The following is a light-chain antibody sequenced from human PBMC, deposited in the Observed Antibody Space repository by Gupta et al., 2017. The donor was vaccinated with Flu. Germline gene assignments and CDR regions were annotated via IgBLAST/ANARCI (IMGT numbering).Light chain of an antibody. CDR3: LLFYGGVHV. V-gene: IGLV7-43*01. CDR1: TGAVTSGYF. J-gene: IGLJ2*01. CDR2: RTN. Sequence: QTVVTQVPSLSVSPGATAALTCASSTGAVTSGYFPNWFQQKPGQAPRALIYRTNNKHSWTPARFSGSLLGGKAALTLSGVQPEDEAEYFCLLFYGGVHVFGGGTKLTVL.